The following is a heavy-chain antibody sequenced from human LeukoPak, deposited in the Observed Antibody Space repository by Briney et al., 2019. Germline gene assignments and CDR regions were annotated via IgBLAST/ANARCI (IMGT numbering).Heavy chain of an antibody. CDR3: AKEGAATPWFDY. D-gene: IGHD2-15*01. CDR2: ITDSGTGT. V-gene: IGHV3-23*01. Sequence: PGGSLRLSCAASGFTFSSYALSWVRQAPGKGLEWVSGITDSGTGTYYADSVKGRFTISRDNSKNSLYLQMNSLRTEDTALYYCAKEGAATPWFDYWGQGTLVTISS. J-gene: IGHJ4*02. CDR1: GFTFSSYA.